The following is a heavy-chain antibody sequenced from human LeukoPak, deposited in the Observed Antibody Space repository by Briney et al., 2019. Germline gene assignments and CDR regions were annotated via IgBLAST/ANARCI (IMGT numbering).Heavy chain of an antibody. CDR1: GFTFSNYW. D-gene: IGHD3-10*01. Sequence: PGGSLRLSCVVSGFTFSNYWMHWVRQAPGKGLVWVSRINGDGSITNYADSVKGRFTISRDNAKNTLFLQMNSLRAEDTALYYCATLTLYYGSGSYFDYWGQGTLVAVSS. V-gene: IGHV3-74*01. J-gene: IGHJ4*02. CDR3: ATLTLYYGSGSYFDY. CDR2: INGDGSIT.